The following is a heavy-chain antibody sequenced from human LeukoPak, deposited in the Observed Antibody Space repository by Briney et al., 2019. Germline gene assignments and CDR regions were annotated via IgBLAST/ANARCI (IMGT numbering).Heavy chain of an antibody. CDR1: GFTFSSYG. J-gene: IGHJ4*02. V-gene: IGHV3-30*18. CDR3: AKAVAGYFDH. CDR2: ISYDGSNK. Sequence: GGSLRLSCAASGFTFSSYGMHWVRQAPGKGLEWVAVISYDGSNKYYADSVKGRFTISRDNSKNTLYLQMNSLRAEDTAVYYCAKAVAGYFDHWGQGTLVTVSS. D-gene: IGHD6-19*01.